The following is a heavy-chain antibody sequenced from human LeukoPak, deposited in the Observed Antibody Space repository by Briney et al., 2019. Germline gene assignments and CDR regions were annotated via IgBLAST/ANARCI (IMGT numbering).Heavy chain of an antibody. J-gene: IGHJ2*01. CDR1: GGSISSGDYY. CDR3: ARVRVDCSSTSCHPDYWYFDL. CDR2: IYYSGST. V-gene: IGHV4-30-4*01. D-gene: IGHD2-2*01. Sequence: PSETLSLTCTVSGGSISSGDYYWSWIRQPPGKGLEWIGYIYYSGSTYYNPSLKSRVTISVDTSKNQFSLKLSSVTAADTAVYYCARVRVDCSSTSCHPDYWYFDLWGRGTLVTVSS.